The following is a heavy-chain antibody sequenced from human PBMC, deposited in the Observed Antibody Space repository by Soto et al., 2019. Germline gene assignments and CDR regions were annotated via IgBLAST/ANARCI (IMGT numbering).Heavy chain of an antibody. CDR1: GGSISTYY. V-gene: IGHV4-59*01. J-gene: IGHJ3*02. CDR2: VYYSGST. D-gene: IGHD6-13*01. Sequence: QVQLQESGPGLMKSSESLSLTCTVSGGSISTYYWTWIRQPPGKGLEWIGFVYYSGSTNYNPSLKSRVTISLDTSRNQFSLKLNSVTSADTAVYFCARRVAAAPMYAFDIWGQGTMVTDSS. CDR3: ARRVAAAPMYAFDI.